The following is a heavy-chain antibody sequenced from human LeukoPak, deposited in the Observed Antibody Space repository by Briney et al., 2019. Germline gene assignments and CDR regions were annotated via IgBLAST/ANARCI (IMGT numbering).Heavy chain of an antibody. V-gene: IGHV3-7*01. Sequence: GGSLRLSCAASGFTFTTYWMSWVRQAPGKGLEWVANIKQDGTEKYYVYSVKGRFTISRDNAKNSLYLQMNSLRAEDTAVYYCARDVYNYGYVNWFDPWGQGTRVTVSS. CDR2: IKQDGTEK. CDR3: ARDVYNYGYVNWFDP. J-gene: IGHJ5*02. CDR1: GFTFTTYW. D-gene: IGHD5-18*01.